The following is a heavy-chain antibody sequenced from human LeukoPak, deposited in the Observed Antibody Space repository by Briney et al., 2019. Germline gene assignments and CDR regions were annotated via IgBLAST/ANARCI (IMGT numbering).Heavy chain of an antibody. V-gene: IGHV3-9*01. Sequence: GGSLRLSRAASGFTFDDYAMHWVRQAPGKGLEWVSGLSWNSGSIDYADSVKGRFTISRDNAKNSLYLQMNSLRAEDTALYYCAKEAALSGYDSSRGNAFDIWGQGTMVTVSS. CDR2: LSWNSGSI. J-gene: IGHJ3*02. D-gene: IGHD5-12*01. CDR3: AKEAALSGYDSSRGNAFDI. CDR1: GFTFDDYA.